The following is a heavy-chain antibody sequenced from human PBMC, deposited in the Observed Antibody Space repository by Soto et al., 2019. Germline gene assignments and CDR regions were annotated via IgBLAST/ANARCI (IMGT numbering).Heavy chain of an antibody. CDR2: IYYSGST. CDR3: ARWWSGSRQGFDP. J-gene: IGHJ5*02. V-gene: IGHV4-31*03. CDR1: GGSISSGDYY. D-gene: IGHD3-3*01. Sequence: QVQLQESGPGLVKPSQTLSLTCTVSGGSISSGDYYWSWIRQDPGKGLEWIGYIYYSGSTYYNPSLESRVTISVATSKNQLPGKLSSVTAADTAVYYCARWWSGSRQGFDPWGQGTLVTVSS.